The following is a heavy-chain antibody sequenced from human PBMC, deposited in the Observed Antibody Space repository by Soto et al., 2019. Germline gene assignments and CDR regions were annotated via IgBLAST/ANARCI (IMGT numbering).Heavy chain of an antibody. Sequence: PSETLSLTCAVYGGSFSGYYWSWIRQPPGKGLEWIWEINHSGSTNYNPSLKSRVTISVDTSKNQFSLKLSSVTAADTAVYYCARATPAYCGGDCVLDAFDIWGQGTMVTVSS. J-gene: IGHJ3*02. CDR2: INHSGST. CDR1: GGSFSGYY. V-gene: IGHV4-34*01. D-gene: IGHD2-21*01. CDR3: ARATPAYCGGDCVLDAFDI.